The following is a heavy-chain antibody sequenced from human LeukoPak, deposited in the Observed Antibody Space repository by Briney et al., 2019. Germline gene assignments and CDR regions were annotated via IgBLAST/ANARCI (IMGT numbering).Heavy chain of an antibody. D-gene: IGHD6-13*01. CDR3: ARDGTAAGLYFDL. V-gene: IGHV3-7*01. J-gene: IGHJ4*01. Sequence: GGSLRLSCTFSGFTFTDYWMNWVRQAPGKGLEWVASIRQDGGEKTYVDSVRGRFTISRDNTKNSLYLQMSSLRAEDTAVYYCARDGTAAGLYFDLWGQGTLVTVSS. CDR2: IRQDGGEK. CDR1: GFTFTDYW.